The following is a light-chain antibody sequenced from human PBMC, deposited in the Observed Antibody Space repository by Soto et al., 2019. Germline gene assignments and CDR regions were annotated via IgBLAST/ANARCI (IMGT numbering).Light chain of an antibody. CDR2: EVT. J-gene: IGLJ3*02. CDR3: SSYTSSNTGV. CDR1: SSDVGGYNF. Sequence: QSAPTQPASVSGSPGQSITISCTGTSSDVGGYNFVSWYQQHPGKTPKLMIYEVTNRPSGVSNRFSGSKSGNTASLTISGLQAEDEADYYCSSYTSSNTGVFGGGTKLTVL. V-gene: IGLV2-14*01.